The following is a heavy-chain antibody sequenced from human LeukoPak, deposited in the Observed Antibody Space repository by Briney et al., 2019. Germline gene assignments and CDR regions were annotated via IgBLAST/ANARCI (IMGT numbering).Heavy chain of an antibody. Sequence: ASVKVSCKASGYTFTGHYIHWVRQAPGQGLEWMGWINPKNAGTNYAQKFQGRVTMTRDTSISTAYMELSRLRSDDTAVYYCARSDQFPYYMDVWGKGTTVTVSS. J-gene: IGHJ6*03. CDR3: ARSDQFPYYMDV. CDR1: GYTFTGHY. CDR2: INPKNAGT. V-gene: IGHV1-2*02. D-gene: IGHD2-2*01.